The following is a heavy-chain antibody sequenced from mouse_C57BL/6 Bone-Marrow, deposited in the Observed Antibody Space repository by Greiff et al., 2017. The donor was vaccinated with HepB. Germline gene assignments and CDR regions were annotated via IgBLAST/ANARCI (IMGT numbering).Heavy chain of an antibody. J-gene: IGHJ3*01. CDR1: GFNIKDDY. V-gene: IGHV14-4*01. Sequence: VQLQQSGAELVRPGASVKLSCTASGFNIKDDYMHWVKQRPEQGLEWIGWIDPENGDTEYASKFQGKATITADTSSNKAYLQLSSLTSEDTAVYYCTFYYGSSFFAYWGQGTLVTVSA. CDR3: TFYYGSSFFAY. D-gene: IGHD1-1*01. CDR2: IDPENGDT.